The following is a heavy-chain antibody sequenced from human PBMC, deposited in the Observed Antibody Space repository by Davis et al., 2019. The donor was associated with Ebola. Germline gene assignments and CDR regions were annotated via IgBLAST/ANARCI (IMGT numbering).Heavy chain of an antibody. V-gene: IGHV3-49*04. CDR2: IRSKAYGGTT. D-gene: IGHD3-16*01. CDR3: TREEGGATDY. Sequence: GESLKISCTASGFTFGDYAMSWVRQAPGKGLEWVGFIRSKAYGGTTEYAASVKGRFTISRDDSKSIAYLQMNSLKIEDTAMYYCTREEGGATDYWGQGTLVTVSS. CDR1: GFTFGDYA. J-gene: IGHJ4*02.